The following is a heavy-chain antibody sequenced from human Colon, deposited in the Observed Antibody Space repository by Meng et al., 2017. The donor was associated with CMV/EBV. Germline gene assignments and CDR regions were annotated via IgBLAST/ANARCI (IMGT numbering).Heavy chain of an antibody. CDR2: VSTHGTTT. Sequence: TFIDYGMHWVRQAPGKGLEWVAVVSTHGTTTYYADSVKGRFTISRDNSKNMMFLQINSLRPEDTSVYYCAKEAGEITSWLKFHFDYWRQGTLVTVSS. J-gene: IGHJ4*02. CDR1: TFIDYG. V-gene: IGHV3-30*18. D-gene: IGHD2-2*01. CDR3: AKEAGEITSWLKFHFDY.